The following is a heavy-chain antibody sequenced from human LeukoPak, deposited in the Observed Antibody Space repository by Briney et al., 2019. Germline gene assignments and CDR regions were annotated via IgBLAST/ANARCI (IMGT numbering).Heavy chain of an antibody. CDR1: GFTLGSHD. V-gene: IGHV3-13*01. Sequence: PGGSLRLSCTASGFTLGSHDMHWVRQVPGQGLEGVAAVSSGFHAFFADSVQGRFTVSREDARNSLYLQMNSLRAGDTAVYYCVREARGYHYTYFDYWGQGTLVTVSS. CDR3: VREARGYHYTYFDY. CDR2: VSSGFHA. D-gene: IGHD5-18*01. J-gene: IGHJ4*02.